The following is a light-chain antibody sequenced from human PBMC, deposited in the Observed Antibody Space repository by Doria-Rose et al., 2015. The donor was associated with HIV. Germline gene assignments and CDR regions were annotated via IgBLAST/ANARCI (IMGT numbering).Light chain of an antibody. J-gene: IGKJ1*01. Sequence: EIVMTQSPGTLSLSPGERATLSCRASQSFSSTYLAWYQQKPGQAPSLLIYDGSTRATGIPDRSSASGSGTDFTLTINRLEPEDFALYYRHQYGTSWTFGQGTKVEI. V-gene: IGKV3-20*01. CDR3: HQYGTSWT. CDR2: DGS. CDR1: QSFSSTY.